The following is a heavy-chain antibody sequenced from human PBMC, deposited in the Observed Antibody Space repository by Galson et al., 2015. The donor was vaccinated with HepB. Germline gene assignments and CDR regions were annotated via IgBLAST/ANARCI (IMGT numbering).Heavy chain of an antibody. CDR1: GFTVSSNY. D-gene: IGHD3-22*01. Sequence: SLRLSCAASGFTVSSNYMSWVRQAPGKGLEWVSVIYSGGSTYYADSVKGRFTISRDNSKNTLYLQMNSLRAEDTAVYYCARDVAPSPYYDSISWGQGTLVTVSS. J-gene: IGHJ4*02. V-gene: IGHV3-66*01. CDR2: IYSGGST. CDR3: ARDVAPSPYYDSIS.